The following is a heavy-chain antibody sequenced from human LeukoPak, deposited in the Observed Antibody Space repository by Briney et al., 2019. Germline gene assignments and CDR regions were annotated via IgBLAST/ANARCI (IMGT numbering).Heavy chain of an antibody. J-gene: IGHJ5*02. D-gene: IGHD3-10*01. CDR1: GGSVTNGGWY. V-gene: IGHV4-31*03. CDR3: ARDLRAARDWFDP. Sequence: PSETLSLTCTVSGGSVTNGGWYWSWIRQYPGKGLEWIGYIYYTGRTHYHPSLRGRVTLSMDSSANQFSLRLASVTAADSAIYFCARDLRAARDWFDPWGQGTLVTASS. CDR2: IYYTGRT.